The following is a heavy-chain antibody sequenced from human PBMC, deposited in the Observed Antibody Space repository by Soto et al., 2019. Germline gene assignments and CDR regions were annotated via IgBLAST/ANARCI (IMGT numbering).Heavy chain of an antibody. Sequence: PSETLSLTCAVYGGSFSGYYWTWIRQPPGTGLEWIGYIHYSGSTYHNPSLKSRVTISVDTSKNQFSLKLTSVTAADTAVYYCGRAHRDLQQLVHYYYSMDVWGQGTTVTVSS. CDR3: GRAHRDLQQLVHYYYSMDV. J-gene: IGHJ6*02. CDR2: IHYSGST. V-gene: IGHV4-34*01. CDR1: GGSFSGYY. D-gene: IGHD6-13*01.